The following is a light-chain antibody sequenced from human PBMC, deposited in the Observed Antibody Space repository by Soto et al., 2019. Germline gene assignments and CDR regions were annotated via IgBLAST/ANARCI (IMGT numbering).Light chain of an antibody. CDR2: DNN. J-gene: IGLJ3*02. CDR3: QSYDSSLPWV. CDR1: SSNIGAGYD. V-gene: IGLV1-40*01. Sequence: QSVLTQPPSVSGAPGQRVTISCTGSSSNIGAGYDVHWYQQLPGTAPKLLISDNNNRPSGVPDRFSGSKSGTSASLAITGLQAEDEADYYCQSYDSSLPWVFGGGTQLTVL.